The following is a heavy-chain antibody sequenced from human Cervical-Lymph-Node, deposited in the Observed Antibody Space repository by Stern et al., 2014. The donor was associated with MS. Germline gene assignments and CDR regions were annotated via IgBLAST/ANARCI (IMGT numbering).Heavy chain of an antibody. CDR1: GYTFTSYY. D-gene: IGHD6-19*01. CDR3: AREANIAVAGTDYYGMDV. CDR2: INPSGGST. Sequence: MQLVESGAEVKKPGASVKVSCKASGYTFTSYYMHWVRQAPGQGLEWMGIINPSGGSTSYAQKFQGRVTMTRDTSTSTVYMELSSLRSEDTAVYYCAREANIAVAGTDYYGMDVWGQGTTVTVSS. V-gene: IGHV1-46*01. J-gene: IGHJ6*02.